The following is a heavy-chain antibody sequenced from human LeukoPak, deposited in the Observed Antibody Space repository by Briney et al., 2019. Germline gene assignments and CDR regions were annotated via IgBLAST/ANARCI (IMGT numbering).Heavy chain of an antibody. V-gene: IGHV1-69*04. D-gene: IGHD3-22*01. CDR1: GGTFSSYA. J-gene: IGHJ4*02. Sequence: SVKVSFKASGGTFSSYAISWVRQAPGQGPEWMGRIIPILGIANYAQKFQDRVTITADKSTSTAYMELISPRSEDTAVYYCARDGQNYYDSSGHSFDYWGQGTLVTVSS. CDR3: ARDGQNYYDSSGHSFDY. CDR2: IIPILGIA.